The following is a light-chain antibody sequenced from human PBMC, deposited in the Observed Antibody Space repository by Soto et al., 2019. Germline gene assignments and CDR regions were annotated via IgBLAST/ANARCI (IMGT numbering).Light chain of an antibody. Sequence: EIVLTQSPATLDLSPGQRATLSCRASQTVSRYVAWYQHKPGQAPRLLIYDTTSRATGTPLRFSGSGSGTDFTHTLSNLGPEDFAVYYCQQRSDWPPGLTFGGGPKVEIK. CDR1: QTVSRY. CDR3: QQRSDWPPGLT. J-gene: IGKJ4*01. V-gene: IGKV3-11*01. CDR2: DTT.